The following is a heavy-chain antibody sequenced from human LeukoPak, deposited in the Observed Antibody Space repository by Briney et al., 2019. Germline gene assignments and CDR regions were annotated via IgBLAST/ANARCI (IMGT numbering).Heavy chain of an antibody. CDR3: ARGTVTAPDY. CDR1: GFTFDDYT. CDR2: IYSGGNT. D-gene: IGHD2-21*02. J-gene: IGHJ4*02. Sequence: GGSLRLSCAASGFTFDDYTMHWARQAPGKGLEWVSIIYSGGNTYYADSVKGRFTISRDNSKNTLYLQMNRLRPEDTAVYYCARGTVTAPDYWGQGTLVTVSS. V-gene: IGHV3-53*01.